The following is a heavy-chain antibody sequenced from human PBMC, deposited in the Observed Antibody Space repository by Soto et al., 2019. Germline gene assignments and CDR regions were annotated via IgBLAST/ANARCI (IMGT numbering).Heavy chain of an antibody. CDR2: VYYSGNT. D-gene: IGHD4-17*01. J-gene: IGHJ4*02. CDR1: GGSLSSYY. V-gene: IGHV4-59*01. Sequence: PSETLSLTCTVSGGSLSSYYWTWIRQPPGKGLEWIGYVYYSGNTNYNPSLKSRVTISVDTSKNQFSLKLSSVTAADTAVYYCAATRGDLDYWGQGTLVTVSS. CDR3: AATRGDLDY.